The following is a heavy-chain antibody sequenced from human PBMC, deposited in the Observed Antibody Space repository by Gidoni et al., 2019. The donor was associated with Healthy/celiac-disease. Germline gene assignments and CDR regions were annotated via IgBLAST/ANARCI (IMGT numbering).Heavy chain of an antibody. V-gene: IGHV3-7*03. Sequence: EVQLVASGGDLVRPGGSLRLSCIASGFTFATYYMTWVRQAPEKGQEWWAKRKREGSETNYVDSVKGRFTISRDNGKKSLYLQMNSLRVEDTAVYYCARILQYDKPDYYRHFDSWGQGTVVTVSS. D-gene: IGHD3-9*01. CDR3: ARILQYDKPDYYRHFDS. CDR1: GFTFATYY. CDR2: RKREGSET. J-gene: IGHJ4*02.